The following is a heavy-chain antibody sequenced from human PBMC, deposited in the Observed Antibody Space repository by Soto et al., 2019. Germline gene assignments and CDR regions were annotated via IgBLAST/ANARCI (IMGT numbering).Heavy chain of an antibody. V-gene: IGHV3-48*01. Sequence: EVQLVESGGGLVQSGESLRLSCAASGFIFRDYSMNWVRQTPGKGLEWIAHIAGGGVPTYYADSVKGRFTISRDRGKNLLYLQMNGLKGDDSGIYYCTRASSYAFDYWGQGALVTVSS. CDR3: TRASSYAFDY. CDR2: IAGGGVPT. CDR1: GFIFRDYS. J-gene: IGHJ4*02. D-gene: IGHD2-2*01.